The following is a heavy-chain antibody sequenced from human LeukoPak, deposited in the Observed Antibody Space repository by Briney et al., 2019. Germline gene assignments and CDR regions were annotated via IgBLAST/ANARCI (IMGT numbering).Heavy chain of an antibody. J-gene: IGHJ4*02. CDR3: ARDAPLYGGNSDFDY. Sequence: GASVKVSCKASGYTFTSYGISWVRQAPGQGLEWMGWISAYNGNTDYAQKLQGRVTMTTDTSTSTAYMELRSLRSDDTAVYYCARDAPLYGGNSDFDYWGQGTLVTVSS. V-gene: IGHV1-18*01. CDR1: GYTFTSYG. D-gene: IGHD4-23*01. CDR2: ISAYNGNT.